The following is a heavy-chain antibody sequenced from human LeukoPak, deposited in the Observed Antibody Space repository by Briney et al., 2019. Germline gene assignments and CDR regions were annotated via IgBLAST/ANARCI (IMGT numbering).Heavy chain of an antibody. J-gene: IGHJ4*02. CDR1: GFTVSRNY. CDR2: IYSGGNT. V-gene: IGHV3-53*01. Sequence: PGGSLRLSCAASGFTVSRNYMSWVRQAPGKGLEWVSVIYSGGNTYYADFVKGRFTISRDNSKNTLYLQINSLTAEDTVVYYCANLPRGDYWGLGTLVTVSS. CDR3: ANLPRGDY. D-gene: IGHD3-10*01.